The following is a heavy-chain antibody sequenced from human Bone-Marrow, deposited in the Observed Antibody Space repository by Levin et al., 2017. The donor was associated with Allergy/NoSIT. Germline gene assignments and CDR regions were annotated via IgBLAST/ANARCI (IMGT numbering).Heavy chain of an antibody. Sequence: PGESLKISCEVSGFTFSNYWMNWVRQAPGKGLEWVANIKEDGSERYYVDSVKGRFTISRDNAKKSLYLQMNSLRAEDTALYYCARDPHYYDVLTGHYYDAFDIWGQGTMVTVSS. CDR2: IKEDGSER. CDR3: ARDPHYYDVLTGHYYDAFDI. V-gene: IGHV3-7*01. J-gene: IGHJ3*02. D-gene: IGHD3-9*01. CDR1: GFTFSNYW.